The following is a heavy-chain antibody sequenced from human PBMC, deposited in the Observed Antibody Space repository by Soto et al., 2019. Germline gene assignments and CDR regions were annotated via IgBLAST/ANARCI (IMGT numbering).Heavy chain of an antibody. CDR2: IIPIFGTA. Sequence: ASVKVSCKASGGTFSSYAISWVRQAPGQGLEWMGGIIPIFGTANYAQKFQGRVTITADESTSTAYMELSSLRSEDTAVYYCAREGYSGYGIDYWGKGPRVTVPS. CDR1: GGTFSSYA. J-gene: IGHJ4*02. V-gene: IGHV1-69*13. D-gene: IGHD5-12*01. CDR3: AREGYSGYGIDY.